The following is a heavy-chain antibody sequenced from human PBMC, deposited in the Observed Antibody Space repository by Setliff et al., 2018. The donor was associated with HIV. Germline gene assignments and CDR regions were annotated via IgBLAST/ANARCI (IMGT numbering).Heavy chain of an antibody. CDR1: GGSISNYY. V-gene: IGHV4-4*07. CDR3: ARVDVGTVFEY. J-gene: IGHJ4*02. D-gene: IGHD1-1*01. Sequence: SETLSLTCTVSGGSISNYYWSWIRQPAGKELEWIGRIYSSGSTSYNPSLKSRVTMSVDTSRNQFSLKVSSVTAADTAVYYCARVDVGTVFEYWGQGTLVTVSS. CDR2: IYSSGST.